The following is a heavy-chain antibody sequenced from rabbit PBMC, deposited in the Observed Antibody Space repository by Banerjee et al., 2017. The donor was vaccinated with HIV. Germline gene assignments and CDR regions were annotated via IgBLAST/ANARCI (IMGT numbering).Heavy chain of an antibody. CDR1: GFDFSSYY. Sequence: QLKESGGGLVQPGGSLKLSCKASGFDFSSYYMSWVRQAPGKGLEWIGYIDPVFGSTYYASWVNGRFTISSHNAQNTLYLQLNSLTAADTATYFCARDHASSSGYYALRGQGTLVTVS. V-gene: IGHV1S7*01. J-gene: IGHJ4*01. CDR3: ARDHASSSGYYAL. D-gene: IGHD1-1*01. CDR2: IDPVFGST.